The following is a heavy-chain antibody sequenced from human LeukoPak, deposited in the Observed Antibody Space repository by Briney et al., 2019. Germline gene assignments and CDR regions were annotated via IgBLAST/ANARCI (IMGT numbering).Heavy chain of an antibody. D-gene: IGHD4-23*01. CDR1: GYTFTGYY. Sequence: ASVNVSCKASGYTFTGYYMHWVRQAPGQGLEWMGWINPNSGGTNYAQKFQGRVTMTRDTSISTAYMELSRLRSDDTAVYYCARGGLYGGNSERDFDYWGQGTLVTVSS. V-gene: IGHV1-2*02. CDR3: ARGGLYGGNSERDFDY. CDR2: INPNSGGT. J-gene: IGHJ4*02.